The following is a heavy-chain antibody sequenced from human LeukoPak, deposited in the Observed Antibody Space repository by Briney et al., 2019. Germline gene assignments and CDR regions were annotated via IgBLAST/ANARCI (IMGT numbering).Heavy chain of an antibody. CDR2: MSSTWNT. Sequence: TSETLSLTCTVSGGSISSNNYYWGWIRQPPGKGLEWLGSMSSTWNTYNNPSLKSRVTISVDTSKNQFSLRLSSVTAADTAVYFCTRGPQGSSTWYPIWGQGTMVTVSS. J-gene: IGHJ3*02. CDR3: TRGPQGSSTWYPI. D-gene: IGHD6-13*01. V-gene: IGHV4-39*01. CDR1: GGSISSNNYY.